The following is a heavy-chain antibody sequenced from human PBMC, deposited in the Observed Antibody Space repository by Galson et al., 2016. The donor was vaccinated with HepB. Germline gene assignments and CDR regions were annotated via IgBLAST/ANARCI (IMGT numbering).Heavy chain of an antibody. CDR1: GGSFSSYA. CDR3: AGKRKIVIVPVALPEYCRHMYV. D-gene: IGHD2-2*01. V-gene: IGHV1-69*06. CDR2: VIPIFGTA. J-gene: IGHJ6*03. Sequence: SVKVSCKASGGSFSSYAINWLRQAPGQGPEWMGGVIPIFGTANYARNFQGRVTITADKFTSTAYMELTNLRSDDTAVYYCAGKRKIVIVPVALPEYCRHMYVWGTGTTVTVSS.